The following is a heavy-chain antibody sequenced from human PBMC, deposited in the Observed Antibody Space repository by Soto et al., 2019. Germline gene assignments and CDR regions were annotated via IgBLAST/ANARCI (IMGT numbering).Heavy chain of an antibody. V-gene: IGHV3-15*01. D-gene: IGHD1-26*01. CDR3: AAEGGYPGSNFYGAY. Sequence: EVQLVESGGGLVEPGGSIRLSCVASGFTFTKAYMTWVRQAPGKGLEWVGRIKGSHAGGTTDYATSVKGRSTISRDDSKNTLYLQMNSLKTEDTSVYYCAAEGGYPGSNFYGAYWGQGTRVTVSS. CDR1: GFTFTKAY. CDR2: IKGSHAGGTT. J-gene: IGHJ4*02.